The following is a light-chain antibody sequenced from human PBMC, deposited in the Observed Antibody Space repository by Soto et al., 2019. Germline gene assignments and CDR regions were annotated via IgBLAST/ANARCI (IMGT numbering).Light chain of an antibody. CDR2: AAS. CDR1: QSISNY. Sequence: DIQMTQSPSSLSASVGDRVTITCRARQSISNYLTWYQQKPGKAPKLQIYAASSMKSGVPSRFSGSGSETDFTLTISSLQPDDSATYYCQQSFSPLWTFGQGTKVEV. CDR3: QQSFSPLWT. J-gene: IGKJ1*01. V-gene: IGKV1-39*01.